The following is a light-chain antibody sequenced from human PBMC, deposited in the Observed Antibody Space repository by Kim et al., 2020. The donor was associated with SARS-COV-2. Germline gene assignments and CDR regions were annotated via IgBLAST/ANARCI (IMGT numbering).Light chain of an antibody. CDR3: QAWDTGTVF. CDR1: KLEHKY. J-gene: IGLJ2*01. CDR2: SDT. V-gene: IGLV3-1*01. Sequence: SMALGQTASITCSGDKLEHKYVSCYHQKPGQSPMLVVYSDTRRPLGIPGHFSGSNSGNTATLTFSGTQALDEADYYCQAWDTGTVFFGGGTQLTVL.